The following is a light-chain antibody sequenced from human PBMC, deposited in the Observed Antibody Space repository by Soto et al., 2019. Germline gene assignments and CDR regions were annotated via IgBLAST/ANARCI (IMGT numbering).Light chain of an antibody. CDR2: KAS. J-gene: IGKJ4*01. CDR3: QQYNSYSLT. V-gene: IGKV1-5*03. CDR1: QSISSW. Sequence: DIQMTQSPSTLSASVGDRVTITCGASQSISSWLAWYQLKPGKAPKLLIYKASILEDGVPSRFSGSGSGTEFTLTISSLEPDDFATYYCQQYNSYSLTFGGGTKVEIK.